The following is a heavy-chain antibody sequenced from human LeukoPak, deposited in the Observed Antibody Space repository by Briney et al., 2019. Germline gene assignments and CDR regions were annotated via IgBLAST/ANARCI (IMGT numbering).Heavy chain of an antibody. CDR1: GGSISSSSYY. D-gene: IGHD2-2*01. J-gene: IGHJ4*02. CDR3: ARVDCSSTSCYYFDY. Sequence: SETLSLTCTVSGGSISSSSYYWGWIRQPPGKGLEWIGSIYYSGSTYYNPSLKSRVTISVDTSKNQFSLKLSSVTAADTAVYYCARVDCSSTSCYYFDYWGQGTLVTVSS. V-gene: IGHV4-39*01. CDR2: IYYSGST.